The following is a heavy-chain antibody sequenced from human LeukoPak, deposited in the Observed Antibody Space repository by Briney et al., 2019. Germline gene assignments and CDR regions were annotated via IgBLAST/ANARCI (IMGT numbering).Heavy chain of an antibody. Sequence: ASVKVSCKASGYTFISYYMHWVRQAPGQGLEWLAIINPRDGSTTYAQNFQGRATMTRDTSTSTVYTELSSLRSEDTAVYYCARQNWNHQTYDYWGQGTLVTVSS. D-gene: IGHD1-14*01. CDR1: GYTFISYY. CDR3: ARQNWNHQTYDY. J-gene: IGHJ4*02. CDR2: INPRDGST. V-gene: IGHV1-46*01.